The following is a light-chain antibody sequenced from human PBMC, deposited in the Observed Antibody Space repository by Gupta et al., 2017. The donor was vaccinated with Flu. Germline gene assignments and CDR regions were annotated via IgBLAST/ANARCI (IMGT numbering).Light chain of an antibody. J-gene: IGLJ3*02. CDR1: SSDVGGYNY. V-gene: IGLV2-8*01. CDR2: EVI. CDR3: SSYAGSNNLV. Sequence: QSALTHPPSPSGSPRQTVTISCAGTSSDVGGYNYVSWYQQHPAKAPKLLIYEVIKRPSGVPDRFSGSKSGNTASLTVSALQAEDEADYYCSSYAGSNNLVFGGGTKLTVL.